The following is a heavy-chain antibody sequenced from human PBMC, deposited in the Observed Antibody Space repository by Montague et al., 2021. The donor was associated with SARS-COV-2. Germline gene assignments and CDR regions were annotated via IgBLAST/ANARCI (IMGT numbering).Heavy chain of an antibody. V-gene: IGHV4-59*01. CDR1: GGSISSYY. CDR2: IYYSGST. Sequence: SETLSLTCTVSGGSISSYYWSWIRQPPGKGLEWIGYIYYSGSTNYNPSLKSRATISVDTSKNQFSLKLSSVTAADTAVYYCARVKRGYLYCLGVSDHFDYWGQGTLVTVSS. J-gene: IGHJ4*02. D-gene: IGHD3-16*01. CDR3: ARVKRGYLYCLGVSDHFDY.